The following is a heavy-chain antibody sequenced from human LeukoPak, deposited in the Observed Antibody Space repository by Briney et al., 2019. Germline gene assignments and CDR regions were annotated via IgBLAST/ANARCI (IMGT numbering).Heavy chain of an antibody. D-gene: IGHD1-26*01. CDR1: GGSFSGYY. V-gene: IGHV4-34*01. CDR3: ARLWESYYYYMDV. J-gene: IGHJ6*03. CDR2: INHSGST. Sequence: PSETLSLTCAVYGGSFSGYYWSWIRQPPGKGLEWNGEINHSGSTNYNPSLKSRVTISVDTSKNQFSLKLSSVTAADTAVYYCARLWESYYYYMDVWGKGTTVTVSS.